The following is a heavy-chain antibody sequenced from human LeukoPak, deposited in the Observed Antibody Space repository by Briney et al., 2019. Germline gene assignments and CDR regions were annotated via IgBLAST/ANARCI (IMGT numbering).Heavy chain of an antibody. CDR2: IYSGGST. CDR3: ASRATVTTDRFWFDP. J-gene: IGHJ5*02. D-gene: IGHD4-11*01. Sequence: GGSLRLSCAASGFTVSTNYMSWVRQTPGKGLEWVSVIYSGGSTYYADSVKGRFAISRDNSKNTLYLQMNSLRAEDTAVYYCASRATVTTDRFWFDPWGQGTLVTVSS. CDR1: GFTVSTNY. V-gene: IGHV3-53*01.